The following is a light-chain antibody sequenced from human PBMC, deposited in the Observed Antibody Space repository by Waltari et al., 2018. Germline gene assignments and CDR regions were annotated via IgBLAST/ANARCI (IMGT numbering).Light chain of an antibody. CDR3: AAWDDSLSGVV. V-gene: IGLV1-47*01. J-gene: IGLJ2*01. Sequence: QSVLTQPPSASGTPGQRVTISCSGSSSNIRSNYVYWYQQPPGTAPKLLIYRNNQRPSGVPDRFSGSKSGTSASLAISGLRSEDEADYYCAAWDDSLSGVVFGGGTKLTIL. CDR1: SSNIRSNY. CDR2: RNN.